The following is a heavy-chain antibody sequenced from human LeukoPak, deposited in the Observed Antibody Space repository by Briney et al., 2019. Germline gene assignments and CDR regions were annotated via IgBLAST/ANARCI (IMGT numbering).Heavy chain of an antibody. CDR1: GFTFSSYA. V-gene: IGHV3-23*01. D-gene: IGHD6-13*01. CDR3: AKVGTIAEAGTYFDY. Sequence: GGSLRLSCAASGFTFSSYAMSWVRQAPGKGLEWVSAISGSGGSTYYADSVKGRFTISRDNSKNTPYLQMNSLRPEDTAVYYCAKVGTIAEAGTYFDYWGQGTLVTVSS. CDR2: ISGSGGST. J-gene: IGHJ4*02.